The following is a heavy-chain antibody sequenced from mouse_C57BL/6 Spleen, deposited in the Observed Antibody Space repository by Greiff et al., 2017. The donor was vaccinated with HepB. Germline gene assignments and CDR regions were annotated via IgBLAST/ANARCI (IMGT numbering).Heavy chain of an antibody. CDR1: GFTFSDYY. V-gene: IGHV5-12*01. D-gene: IGHD1-1*02. CDR3: ERHEGGGYCEV. J-gene: IGHJ1*03. Sequence: EVQVVESGGGLVQPGGSLKLSCAASGFTFSDYYLYWVRQTPEKRLEWVAYISNGGGSTYYPDTVKGRFTISRDNAKNTLYLQMSRLKSEDTAMYDCERHEGGGYCEVWGTGTTVTVSS. CDR2: ISNGGGST.